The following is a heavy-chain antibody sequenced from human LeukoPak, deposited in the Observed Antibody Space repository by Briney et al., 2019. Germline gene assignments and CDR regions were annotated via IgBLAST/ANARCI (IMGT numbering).Heavy chain of an antibody. J-gene: IGHJ4*02. V-gene: IGHV3-30*04. CDR1: GFTFSSYA. CDR3: ARDGVAAADKRSKFDY. CDR2: ISHDGNNK. Sequence: GGSLRLSCAASGFTFSSYAMYWVRQAPGKGLEWVAVISHDGNNKYYADPVKGRFTISRDTSKNTLYLQMNSLRPEDTAVYYCARDGVAAADKRSKFDYWGQGTRVTVSS. D-gene: IGHD6-13*01.